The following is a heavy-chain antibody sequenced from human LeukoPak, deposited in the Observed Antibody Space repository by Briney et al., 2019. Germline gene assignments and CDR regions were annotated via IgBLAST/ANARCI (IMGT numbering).Heavy chain of an antibody. CDR2: ISGSGGST. Sequence: GGSLRLSCAASGFTFSSYAMNWVRQAPGKGVEWVTAISGSGGSTCYADSVKGRFAISRDNSKNTLYLQMNSLRAEDTAVYYCAKEPITGVHFDYWGQGTLVTVSS. J-gene: IGHJ4*02. V-gene: IGHV3-23*01. CDR3: AKEPITGVHFDY. D-gene: IGHD7-27*01. CDR1: GFTFSSYA.